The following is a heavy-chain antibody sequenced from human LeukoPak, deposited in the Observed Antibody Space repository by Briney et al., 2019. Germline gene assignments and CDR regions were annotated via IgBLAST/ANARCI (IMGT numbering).Heavy chain of an antibody. J-gene: IGHJ4*02. Sequence: SETLSLTCSVSGYSISSGYSWGWIRQPPGKGLEWIGSLYHSGSTYYNPSRKSRVTISVDTSKNQFSLKLSSVTAADTAVYYCAADYYGSGSYGDFDYWGQGTLVTVSS. V-gene: IGHV4-38-2*02. D-gene: IGHD3-10*01. CDR1: GYSISSGYS. CDR2: LYHSGST. CDR3: AADYYGSGSYGDFDY.